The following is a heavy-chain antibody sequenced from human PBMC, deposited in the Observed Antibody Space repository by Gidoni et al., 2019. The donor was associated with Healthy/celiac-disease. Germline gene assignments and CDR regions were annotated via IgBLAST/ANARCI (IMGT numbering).Heavy chain of an antibody. CDR3: ARGLNGGPAKTLHLDWYFDL. CDR2: IIPIFGTA. Sequence: QVQLVQSGAEVKKPGSSVKVSCKASGGTFSSYAISWVRQAPGQGLEWMGGIIPIFGTANYAQKFQGRVTITADESTSTAYMELSSLRSEDTAVYYCARGLNGGPAKTLHLDWYFDLWGRGTLVTVSS. D-gene: IGHD3-22*01. CDR1: GGTFSSYA. J-gene: IGHJ2*01. V-gene: IGHV1-69*01.